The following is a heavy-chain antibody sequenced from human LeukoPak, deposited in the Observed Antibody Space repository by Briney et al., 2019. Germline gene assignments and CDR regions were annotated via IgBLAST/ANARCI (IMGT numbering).Heavy chain of an antibody. CDR2: IYYSGGT. V-gene: IGHV4-59*01. J-gene: IGHJ3*02. Sequence: SETLSLTCTVSGGSISNYYWSWIRQPPGKGLEWVGYIYYSGGTNYNPSLKSRVTISVETSKNQFSLKLSSVTAADTAVYYCAREAGGQQLVYAFDIWGQGTMVTVSS. CDR1: GGSISNYY. CDR3: AREAGGQQLVYAFDI. D-gene: IGHD6-13*01.